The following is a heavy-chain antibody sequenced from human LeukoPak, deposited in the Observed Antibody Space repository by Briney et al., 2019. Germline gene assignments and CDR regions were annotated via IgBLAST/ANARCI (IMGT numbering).Heavy chain of an antibody. CDR3: ARLQHPNYYYYHMDV. V-gene: IGHV4-38-2*02. CDR2: IYHSGST. Sequence: SETLSLTCTVSGYSISSDYYWGWIRQPPGKGLEWIGSIYHSGSTYYNPSLKSRVTISIDTSKNQFSLKLSSVTAADTAVYYCARLQHPNYYYYHMDVWGKGTTVTISS. CDR1: GYSISSDYY. D-gene: IGHD6-13*01. J-gene: IGHJ6*03.